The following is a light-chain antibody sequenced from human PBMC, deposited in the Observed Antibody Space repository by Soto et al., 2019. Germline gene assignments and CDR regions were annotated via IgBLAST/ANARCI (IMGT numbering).Light chain of an antibody. CDR3: SSYTSTRTLV. Sequence: QSVLTQPASVSGSPGQSITISCTGTSSDVGGYKYVSWHQQHPGNAPKLMIYEVSNRPSGVSYRFSGSKSGNTASLTISGLQAEDEADYYCSSYTSTRTLVFGTGTKLTVL. V-gene: IGLV2-14*01. CDR2: EVS. CDR1: SSDVGGYKY. J-gene: IGLJ1*01.